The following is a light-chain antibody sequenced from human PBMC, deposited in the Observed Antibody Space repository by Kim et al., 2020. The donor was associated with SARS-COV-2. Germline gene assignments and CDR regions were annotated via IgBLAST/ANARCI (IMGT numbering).Light chain of an antibody. CDR1: SSDVGSYHR. CDR3: CSYAGSSTLV. V-gene: IGLV2-23*02. J-gene: IGLJ3*02. CDR2: EVS. Sequence: GQEMTISCTGTSSDVGSYHRVSWYQQHPGKAPNLMIDEVSKRPSGVSNRFAGSKSGNTASLTISGLQAEDEADYYCCSYAGSSTLVFGGGTQLTVL.